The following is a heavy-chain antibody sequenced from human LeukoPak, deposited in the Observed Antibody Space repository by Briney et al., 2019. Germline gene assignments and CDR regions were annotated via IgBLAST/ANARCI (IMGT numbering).Heavy chain of an antibody. CDR3: ARLGHYYGSGSYYLGAFDI. CDR2: IDPSDSYT. D-gene: IGHD3-10*01. Sequence: GESLKISCKGSGYSFTSYWITWVRQMPGKGLECMGRIDPSDSYTNYSPSFQGHVTISTDESISTAYLQWSSLKASDTAIYYCARLGHYYGSGSYYLGAFDIWGQGTMVTVSS. CDR1: GYSFTSYW. V-gene: IGHV5-10-1*01. J-gene: IGHJ3*02.